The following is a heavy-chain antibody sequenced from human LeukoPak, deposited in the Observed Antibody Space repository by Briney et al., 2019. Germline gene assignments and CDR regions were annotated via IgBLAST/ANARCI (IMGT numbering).Heavy chain of an antibody. V-gene: IGHV3-30*02. D-gene: IGHD1-26*01. CDR2: IRYDASNK. CDR1: GFTFSIYG. CDR3: AKGESNWVPDY. Sequence: GGSLRLSCAASGFTFSIYGMHWVRQAPGKGLEWVAFIRYDASNKYYGDSVKGRFTISRGNSKNTLFLQMNSLRAEDTAVYYCAKGESNWVPDYWGQGTLVTVSS. J-gene: IGHJ4*02.